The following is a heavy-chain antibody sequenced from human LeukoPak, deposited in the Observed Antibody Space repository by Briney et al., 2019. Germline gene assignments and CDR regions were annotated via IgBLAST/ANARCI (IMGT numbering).Heavy chain of an antibody. CDR1: GGSISSSSYY. V-gene: IGHV4-39*01. J-gene: IGHJ4*02. Sequence: SETLSLTCTVSGGSISSSSYYWGWIRQPPGKGLEWIGSIYYSGSTYYNPSLKSRVTISVDTSKNQFSLKLSSVTAADTAVYYCARGYHDSSGLPQIFGLFDYWGQGTLVTVSS. D-gene: IGHD3-22*01. CDR3: ARGYHDSSGLPQIFGLFDY. CDR2: IYYSGST.